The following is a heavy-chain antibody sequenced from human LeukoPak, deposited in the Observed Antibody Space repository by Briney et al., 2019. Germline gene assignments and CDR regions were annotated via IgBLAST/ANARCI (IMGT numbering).Heavy chain of an antibody. Sequence: GSLRLSCTASGFTFGDYAMSWLRQAPGKGLEWVGFIRSKAYGGTTEYAASVKGRFTISRDDSKSIAYLQMNSLKTEDTAVYYCTRDDSSGYYFDYWGQGTLVTVSS. J-gene: IGHJ4*02. CDR1: GFTFGDYA. CDR2: IRSKAYGGTT. V-gene: IGHV3-49*03. CDR3: TRDDSSGYYFDY. D-gene: IGHD3-22*01.